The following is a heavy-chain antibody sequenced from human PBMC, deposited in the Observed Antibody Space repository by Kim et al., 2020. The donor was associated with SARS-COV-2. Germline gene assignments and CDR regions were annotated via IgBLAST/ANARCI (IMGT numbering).Heavy chain of an antibody. CDR2: VQTSGST. J-gene: IGHJ4*02. V-gene: IGHV4-4*07. CDR3: AGGPDSSTWSKYDY. CDR1: GGSISSYY. D-gene: IGHD6-13*01. Sequence: SETLSLTYTVSGGSISSYYWSWIRQPAGKGLEWIGRVQTSGSTNYNPSLKSRVTMSVDTSKTQFSLRLTSVTAADTAVYYCAGGPDSSTWSKYDYWGQGTLVTVSS.